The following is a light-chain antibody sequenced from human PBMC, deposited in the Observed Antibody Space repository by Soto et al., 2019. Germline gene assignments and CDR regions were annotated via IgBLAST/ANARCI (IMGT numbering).Light chain of an antibody. CDR1: TSDVGRYNT. CDR3: SSQAGSDSLMV. J-gene: IGLJ2*01. CDR2: EGN. Sequence: QSVLTQPASVSGSPGQSITISCTGTTSDVGRYNTVSWYQQHPGKAPKLIIYEGNKRPSGVSNRFSGSKSANTASLTVSGLQDEDEAEYYCSSQAGSDSLMVFGGGTKLTVL. V-gene: IGLV2-14*02.